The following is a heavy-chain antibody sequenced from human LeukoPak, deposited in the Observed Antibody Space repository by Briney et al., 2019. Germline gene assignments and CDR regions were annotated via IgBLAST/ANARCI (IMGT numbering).Heavy chain of an antibody. V-gene: IGHV4-59*01. D-gene: IGHD1-26*01. Sequence: SGTLSLTCTVSGGSISSYYWSWIRQPPGKGLEWIGYIYYSGSTNYNPSLKSRVTISVDTSKNQFSLKLSSVTAADTAVYYCARAPEGGSLDYWGQGTLVTVSS. CDR2: IYYSGST. CDR3: ARAPEGGSLDY. J-gene: IGHJ4*02. CDR1: GGSISSYY.